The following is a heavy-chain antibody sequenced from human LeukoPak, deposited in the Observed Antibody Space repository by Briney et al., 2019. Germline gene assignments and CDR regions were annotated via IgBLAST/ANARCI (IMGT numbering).Heavy chain of an antibody. CDR2: ISWNSGSI. V-gene: IGHV3-9*01. D-gene: IGHD5-18*01. CDR1: GFTFDDYA. CDR3: EKDPRWGSYGFCEY. Sequence: GGSLRLSCAASGFTFDDYAMHWVRQAPGKGLEWVSGISWNSGSIGYADSVKGRFTISRDNAKNSLYLQMNSLRAEDTGLYYCEKDPRWGSYGFCEYWGQSPLV. J-gene: IGHJ1*01.